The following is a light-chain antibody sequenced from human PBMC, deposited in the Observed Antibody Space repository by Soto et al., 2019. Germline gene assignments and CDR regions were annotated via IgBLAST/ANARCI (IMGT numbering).Light chain of an antibody. J-gene: IGLJ2*01. CDR1: SSDVGGYNY. CDR3: SSYTSTSSVT. Sequence: QSALTQPASVSGSPGQSITISCPGTSSDVGGYNYVSWYQRHPGKAPKLMIYDVTNRPSGVSNRFSGSKSGNTASLTISGLQAEDEADYYCSSYTSTSSVTFGGGTQLTVL. CDR2: DVT. V-gene: IGLV2-14*01.